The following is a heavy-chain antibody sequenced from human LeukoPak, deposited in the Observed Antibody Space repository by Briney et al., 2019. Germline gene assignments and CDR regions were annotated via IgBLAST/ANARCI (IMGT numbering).Heavy chain of an antibody. J-gene: IGHJ4*02. Sequence: GGSLRLSCAASGFTFSTHWMTWVRQAPGKGLEWVANIKQDGSEKYYLDSVKGRFTISRDNAENSLFLQMNSLRAEDTAMYYCATDSRSCRYWGQGTLVTVSS. CDR1: GFTFSTHW. V-gene: IGHV3-7*03. CDR2: IKQDGSEK. CDR3: ATDSRSCRY.